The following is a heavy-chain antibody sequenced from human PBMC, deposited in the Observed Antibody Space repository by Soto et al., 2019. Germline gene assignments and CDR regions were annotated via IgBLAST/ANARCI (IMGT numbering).Heavy chain of an antibody. V-gene: IGHV1-2*04. J-gene: IGHJ6*03. Sequence: QVQLVQSGAEVRKPGASVTVSCRSSGDSFNDYYIHWVRQAPGQGFEWKGWINPNGGVTKYAQKFQGWVSMTRDTSSRTVYMQLSRLRSDDTAVYYCARESGGATATLDYYYFYMDVWGTGTTVTVSS. CDR1: GDSFNDYY. CDR2: INPNGGVT. CDR3: ARESGGATATLDYYYFYMDV. D-gene: IGHD5-12*01.